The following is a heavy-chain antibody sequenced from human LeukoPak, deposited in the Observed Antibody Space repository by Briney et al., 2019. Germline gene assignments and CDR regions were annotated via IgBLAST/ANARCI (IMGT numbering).Heavy chain of an antibody. D-gene: IGHD1-26*01. CDR3: AREAEGATNPSQFDY. CDR1: GGTFSSYA. CDR2: IIPIFGTA. V-gene: IGHV1-69*13. Sequence: ASVKVSCKASGGTFSSYAISWVRQAPGQGLEWIGGIIPIFGTANYAQKFQGRVTITADESTSTAYMELSSLRSEDTAVYYCAREAEGATNPSQFDYWGQGTLVTVSS. J-gene: IGHJ4*02.